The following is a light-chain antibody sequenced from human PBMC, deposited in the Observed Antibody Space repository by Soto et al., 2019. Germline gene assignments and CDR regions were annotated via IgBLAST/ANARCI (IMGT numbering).Light chain of an antibody. Sequence: EIVLTQSPATLSLSPGERATLSCRASEIVSKYLAWYQQKPGQAPRLLIHDASNRATGIPARFSGSGSGTDFTLTISSLEPEDFGVYYCQQRSNWPQITFGGGTKVEIK. CDR2: DAS. CDR1: EIVSKY. V-gene: IGKV3-11*01. J-gene: IGKJ4*01. CDR3: QQRSNWPQIT.